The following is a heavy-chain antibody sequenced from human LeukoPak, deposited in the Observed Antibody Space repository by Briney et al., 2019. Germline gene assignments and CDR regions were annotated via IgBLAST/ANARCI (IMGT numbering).Heavy chain of an antibody. CDR3: ARDRGITIFGVVRGGRLWFDP. J-gene: IGHJ5*02. CDR2: IYYSGST. D-gene: IGHD3-3*01. CDR1: GGSISSYY. Sequence: SETLSLTCTVSGGSISSYYWSWIRQPPGKGLEWIGYIYYSGSTNYNPSLKSRVTISVDTSKNQFSLKLSSVTAADTAVYYCARDRGITIFGVVRGGRLWFDPWGQGTLVTVSS. V-gene: IGHV4-59*01.